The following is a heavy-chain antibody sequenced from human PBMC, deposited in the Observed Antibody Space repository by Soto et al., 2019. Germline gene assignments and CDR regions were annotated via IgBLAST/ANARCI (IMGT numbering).Heavy chain of an antibody. CDR1: WGSVTSGGYH. V-gene: IGHV4-61*08. D-gene: IGHD7-27*01. CDR2: MYYTGTT. Sequence: PSETLSLTCSVSWGSVTSGGYHWNWIRQSPGKGLEWIGYMYYTGTTNYNPSLRSRVSISIDTSKNQFSLKLTSVTAADTAIYYCARDVLGPWVQGTQVTVSS. CDR3: ARDVLGP. J-gene: IGHJ5*02.